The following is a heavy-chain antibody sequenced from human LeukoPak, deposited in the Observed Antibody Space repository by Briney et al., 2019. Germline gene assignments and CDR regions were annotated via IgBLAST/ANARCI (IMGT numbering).Heavy chain of an antibody. CDR2: VKGDGGQT. J-gene: IGHJ4*02. D-gene: IGHD6-19*01. Sequence: PGGALRLSCAASGFTLSNFWINWVRLAPGKGLECVASVKGDGGQTHFVASVKGRFAVSTDNTRNSLHLQRNSLKVDDTAYYFCERGGLSVPGRLDYWGQGALVIVSS. CDR1: GFTLSNFW. CDR3: ERGGLSVPGRLDY. V-gene: IGHV3-7*01.